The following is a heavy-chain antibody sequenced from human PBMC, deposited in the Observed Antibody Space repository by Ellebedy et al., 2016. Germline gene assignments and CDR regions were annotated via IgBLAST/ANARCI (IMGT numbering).Heavy chain of an antibody. CDR1: GFTFSTYW. J-gene: IGHJ4*02. CDR3: ARRGEGGFDY. V-gene: IGHV3-7*02. D-gene: IGHD3-10*01. Sequence: GGSLRLSXAASGFTFSTYWMSWVRQAPGKGLEWVAHIKQGGTEKYYVDSVNGRFTISRDNAKNSLYLQLNSLRSEDTAVYYCARRGEGGFDYWGQGTLVTVSS. CDR2: IKQGGTEK.